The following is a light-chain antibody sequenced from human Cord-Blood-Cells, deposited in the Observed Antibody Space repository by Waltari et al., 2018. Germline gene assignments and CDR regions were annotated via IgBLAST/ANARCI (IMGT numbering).Light chain of an antibody. Sequence: QSALTQPRSVSGSPGQSVTISCTGTSSDVGGYNYVSWYQQHPGKAPKLMIYDVSKRPSGVPDRFSGSKSGNTASLTSSGLQAEDEADYDGCSYAGSYTYVFGTGTKVTVL. CDR3: CSYAGSYTYV. J-gene: IGLJ1*01. CDR2: DVS. CDR1: SSDVGGYNY. V-gene: IGLV2-11*01.